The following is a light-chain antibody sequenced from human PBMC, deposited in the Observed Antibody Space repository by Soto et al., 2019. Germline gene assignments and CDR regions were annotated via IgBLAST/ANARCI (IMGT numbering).Light chain of an antibody. CDR1: SSNIGSNY. V-gene: IGLV1-51*01. CDR3: DSWDNSLSVVL. Sequence: QSALTQPPSVSAAPGQRVTISCSGSSSNIGSNYVFWYQQLPGTAPKLLIYDNYMRPSGIPDRFSGSTSGTSATLAIAGLQSGDEADYYCDSWDNSLSVVLFGGGTKLTVL. CDR2: DNY. J-gene: IGLJ2*01.